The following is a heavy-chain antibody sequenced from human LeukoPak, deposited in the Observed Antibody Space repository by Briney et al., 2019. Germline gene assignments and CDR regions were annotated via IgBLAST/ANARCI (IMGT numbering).Heavy chain of an antibody. D-gene: IGHD5-12*01. Sequence: GESLKISCKGSGYSFTSYWIGWVRQMPGKGLEWMGIIYPGDSDTGYSPSFQGQVTISADKSISTAYLQWSSLKASDTAMYYCARTVDGVYTGYDKWGQGTLVTVSS. J-gene: IGHJ4*02. CDR2: IYPGDSDT. CDR1: GYSFTSYW. CDR3: ARTVDGVYTGYDK. V-gene: IGHV5-51*01.